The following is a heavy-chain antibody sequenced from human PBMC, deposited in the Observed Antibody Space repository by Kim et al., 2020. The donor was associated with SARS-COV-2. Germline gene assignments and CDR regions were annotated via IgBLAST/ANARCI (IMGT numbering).Heavy chain of an antibody. V-gene: IGHV3-9*01. J-gene: IGHJ5*02. CDR1: GFTFDDYA. CDR3: AKDVLPRYFDWLFWFDP. Sequence: GGSLRLSCAASGFTFDDYAMHWVRQAPGKGLEWVSGISWNSGSIGYADSVKGRFTISRDNAKNSLYLQMNSLRAEDTALYYCAKDVLPRYFDWLFWFDPWGQGTLVTVSS. D-gene: IGHD3-9*01. CDR2: ISWNSGSI.